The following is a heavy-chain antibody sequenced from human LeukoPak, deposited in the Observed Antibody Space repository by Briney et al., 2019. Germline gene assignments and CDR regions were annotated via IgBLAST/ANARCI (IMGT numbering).Heavy chain of an antibody. V-gene: IGHV1-69-2*01. CDR1: GYTFTDYY. Sequence: VKISCKVSGYTFTDYYMHWVQQAPGKGLEWIGLVDPEDGETIYAEKFQGRVTITADTSTDTAYMELSSLRSEDTAVYYCATDSSSIAAAEFDYWGQGTLVTVSS. D-gene: IGHD6-13*01. J-gene: IGHJ4*02. CDR2: VDPEDGET. CDR3: ATDSSSIAAAEFDY.